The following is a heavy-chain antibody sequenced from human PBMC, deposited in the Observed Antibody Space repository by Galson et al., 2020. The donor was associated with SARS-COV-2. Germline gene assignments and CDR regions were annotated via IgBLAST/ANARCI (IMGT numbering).Heavy chain of an antibody. D-gene: IGHD6-13*01. CDR1: GFTFSASW. J-gene: IGHJ5*02. CDR2: LNPDGSVT. CDR3: ATAHSSSANYIDP. V-gene: IGHV3-74*01. Sequence: RGSLRLSCAASGFTFSASWMHWVRQAPGTGLVYVSRLNPDGSVTAYADSVKGRFTISRDNAKNTLYLQMNSLRVEDTAVYYCATAHSSSANYIDPWGPGTLVTVSS.